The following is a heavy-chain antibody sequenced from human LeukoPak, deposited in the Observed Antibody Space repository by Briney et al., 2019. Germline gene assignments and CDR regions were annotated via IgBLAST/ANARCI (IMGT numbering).Heavy chain of an antibody. J-gene: IGHJ3*02. Sequence: ASVTVSCKASGYTFSSYGISWVRQAPGQGLDWMGWISANNGNTNYAQKLQGRVTMTTDTSTSTAYMELRSLRSDDTAVYYCARDGELYSGSKGLFDIWGQGTMVTVSS. D-gene: IGHD1-26*01. CDR3: ARDGELYSGSKGLFDI. CDR2: ISANNGNT. V-gene: IGHV1-18*01. CDR1: GYTFSSYG.